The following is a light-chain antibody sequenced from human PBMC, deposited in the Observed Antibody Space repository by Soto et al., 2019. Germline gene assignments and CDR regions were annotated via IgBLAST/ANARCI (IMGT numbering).Light chain of an antibody. J-gene: IGKJ3*01. CDR2: GAS. Sequence: EIVLTQSAGTLSLSPGERATLSCRARQSVSSSYLAWYQQKPGQAPRLLSYGASSRATGIPDRFSGSGSGTDFTLTISILEPEDFAVYYCQQYGSSLFTFGPGTKVDI. CDR1: QSVSSSY. V-gene: IGKV3-20*01. CDR3: QQYGSSLFT.